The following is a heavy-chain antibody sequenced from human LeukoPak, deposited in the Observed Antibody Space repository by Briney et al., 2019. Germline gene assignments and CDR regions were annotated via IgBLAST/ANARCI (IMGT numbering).Heavy chain of an antibody. CDR3: ARDYPADH. V-gene: IGHV3-30-3*01. J-gene: IGHJ4*02. Sequence: GGSLRLSCAASGFTFSRFPMHWVRQAPGKGLEWVALISSDGSDKKYADSVKGRFTMSRDNPKNTLYLQIHSLRVEDTAVYYCARDYPADHWGQGTLVTVSS. CDR2: ISSDGSDK. CDR1: GFTFSRFP.